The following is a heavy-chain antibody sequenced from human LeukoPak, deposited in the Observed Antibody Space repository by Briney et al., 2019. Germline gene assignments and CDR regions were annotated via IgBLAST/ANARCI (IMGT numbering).Heavy chain of an antibody. V-gene: IGHV4-59*01. CDR3: ARATGGAFDI. CDR1: GGSISSYY. J-gene: IGHJ3*02. CDR2: IHYSGST. D-gene: IGHD4-17*01. Sequence: SETLSLTCTVSGGSISSYYWSWIRQPPGKGLEWIGYIHYSGSTNYNPSLKSRVTISVDTSKNQFSLKLSSVTAADTAVYYCARATGGAFDIWGQGTMVTVSS.